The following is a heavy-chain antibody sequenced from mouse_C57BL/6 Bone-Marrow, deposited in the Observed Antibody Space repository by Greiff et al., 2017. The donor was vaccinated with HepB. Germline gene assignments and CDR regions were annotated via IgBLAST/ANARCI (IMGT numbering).Heavy chain of an antibody. Sequence: DVKLQESGPELVKPGASVKISCKASGYSFTGYYMHWVKQSHGNILDWIGYIYPYNGVSSYNQKFKGKATLTVDKSSSTAYMELRSLTSEDSAVYYCAIYYGNYGFAYWGQGTLVTVSA. J-gene: IGHJ3*01. CDR2: IYPYNGVS. CDR1: GYSFTGYY. V-gene: IGHV1-31*01. D-gene: IGHD2-1*01. CDR3: AIYYGNYGFAY.